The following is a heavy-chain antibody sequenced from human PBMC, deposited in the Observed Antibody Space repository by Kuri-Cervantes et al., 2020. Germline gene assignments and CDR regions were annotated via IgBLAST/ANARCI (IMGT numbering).Heavy chain of an antibody. CDR1: GFTFDDYT. J-gene: IGHJ6*03. V-gene: IGHV3-23*01. Sequence: GGSLRLSCAASGFTFDDYTMHWVRQAPGKGLEWVSAISADSVTIYYADSVKGRFTMSRDNSKNTLYLPMNSLRAEDTAVYYCAKDMDPEYCSSTSCPDYYYYYMDVWGKGTTVTVSS. CDR3: AKDMDPEYCSSTSCPDYYYYYMDV. CDR2: ISADSVTI. D-gene: IGHD2-2*01.